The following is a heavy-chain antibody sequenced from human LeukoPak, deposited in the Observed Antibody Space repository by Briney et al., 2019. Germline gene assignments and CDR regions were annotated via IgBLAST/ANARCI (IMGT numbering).Heavy chain of an antibody. V-gene: IGHV3-15*01. CDR3: TTGPDILILIGFAFDY. Sequence: PGGSLRLSCAASGFTFSNAWMSWVRQAPGKGLEWVGRIKSKTDGGTTDYAAPVKGRFTISRDDSKNTLYLQMNSLKTEDTAVYYCTTGPDILILIGFAFDYWGQGTLVTVSP. CDR2: IKSKTDGGTT. D-gene: IGHD3-9*01. J-gene: IGHJ4*02. CDR1: GFTFSNAW.